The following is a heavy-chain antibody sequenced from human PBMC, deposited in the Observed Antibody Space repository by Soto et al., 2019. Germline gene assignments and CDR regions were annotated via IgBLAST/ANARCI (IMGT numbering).Heavy chain of an antibody. CDR1: GYTFTGYY. D-gene: IGHD6-13*01. Sequence: QVQLVQSGAEVKKPGASVKVSCKASGYTFTGYYMHWVRQAPGQGLEWMGWINPNSGGTNYAQKFQGWVTMNRDTSISTAYMELSRLRSDDTAVYYCARDPASSSSWVGNWFDPWGQGTLVTVSS. CDR3: ARDPASSSSWVGNWFDP. V-gene: IGHV1-2*04. J-gene: IGHJ5*02. CDR2: INPNSGGT.